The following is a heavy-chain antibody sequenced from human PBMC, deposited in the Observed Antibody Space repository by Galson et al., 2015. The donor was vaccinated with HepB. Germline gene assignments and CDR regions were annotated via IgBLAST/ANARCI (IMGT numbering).Heavy chain of an antibody. D-gene: IGHD3-10*01. V-gene: IGHV7-4-1*02. CDR3: AREGFGEIAFDY. CDR2: INTHTGNP. Sequence: SVKVSCKASGYTFSTYAINWARQAPGQGLEWMGWINTHTGNPTYAPGFTGRFVFSLDSSVTTAYLQITSLRAGDTAVYYCAREGFGEIAFDYWGQGSLATVSS. CDR1: GYTFSTYA. J-gene: IGHJ4*02.